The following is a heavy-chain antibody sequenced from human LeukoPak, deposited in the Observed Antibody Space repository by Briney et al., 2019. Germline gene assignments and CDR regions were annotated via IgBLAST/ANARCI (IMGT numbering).Heavy chain of an antibody. V-gene: IGHV1-2*02. J-gene: IGHJ4*02. CDR3: ARAEIAAAAIDY. CDR2: INPNSGGT. D-gene: IGHD6-13*01. Sequence: ASVKVSCKASGYTFTGYYMHWVRQAPGQGLEWMGWINPNSGGTNYAQKFQGRVTMTRDTSISTAYMELSRPRSDDTAVYYCARAEIAAAAIDYWGQGTLVTVSS. CDR1: GYTFTGYY.